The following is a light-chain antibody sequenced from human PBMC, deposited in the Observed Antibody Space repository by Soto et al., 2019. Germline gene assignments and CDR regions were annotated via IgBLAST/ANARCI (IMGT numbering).Light chain of an antibody. Sequence: VLTQSPGTQSLSPGEGATLSCRASQSVDNNYLAWYQRKPSQAPRPLINGASSRATGIPDRLSGSGSGTDFTLTISRLEPEEFTVYYCQQYGSSRDTLGGGTKVDI. CDR3: QQYGSSRDT. CDR2: GAS. CDR1: QSVDNNY. J-gene: IGKJ4*01. V-gene: IGKV3-20*01.